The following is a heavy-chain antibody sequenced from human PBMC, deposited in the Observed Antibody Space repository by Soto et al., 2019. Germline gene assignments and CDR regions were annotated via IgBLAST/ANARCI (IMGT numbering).Heavy chain of an antibody. J-gene: IGHJ6*02. CDR3: TKDAGDIVVVVAATYYYYGMDV. V-gene: IGHV3-30*18. CDR2: ISYDGSNK. D-gene: IGHD2-15*01. Sequence: QVQLVESGGGVVQPGRSLRLSCAASGFTFSSYGMHWVRQAPGKGLEWVAVISYDGSNKYYADSVKGRFTISRDTSKNTLDLQMNSMRAEDTAVYYCTKDAGDIVVVVAATYYYYGMDVWGQGATVTVSS. CDR1: GFTFSSYG.